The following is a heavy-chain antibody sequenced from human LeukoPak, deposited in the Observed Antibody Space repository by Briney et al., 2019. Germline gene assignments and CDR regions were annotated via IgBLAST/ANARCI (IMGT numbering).Heavy chain of an antibody. CDR3: ARDENREGRWLQLYAFDI. Sequence: GASVKVSCKVSGYTLTELSMHWVRQAPGKGLEWMGGFDPEDGETIYAQKFQGRVTMTEDTSTDTAYMELSRLRSDDTAVYYCARDENREGRWLQLYAFDIWGQGTMVTVSS. CDR2: FDPEDGET. V-gene: IGHV1-24*01. CDR1: GYTLTELS. D-gene: IGHD5-24*01. J-gene: IGHJ3*02.